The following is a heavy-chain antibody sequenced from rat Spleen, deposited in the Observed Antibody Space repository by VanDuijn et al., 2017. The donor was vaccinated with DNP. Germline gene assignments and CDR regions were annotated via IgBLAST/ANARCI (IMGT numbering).Heavy chain of an antibody. CDR2: ISYSGST. J-gene: IGHJ2*01. Sequence: EVQLQESGPGLVKPSQSLSLTCSVTTYSITSNYWGWIRKFPGNKMEWMGYISYSGSTSYNPSLKSRISITRDTSKNQFFLQLNSVTTDDTATYYCAKSPYKNYEGFDYWGQGVMVTVSS. D-gene: IGHD1-10*01. V-gene: IGHV3-1*01. CDR1: TYSITSNY. CDR3: AKSPYKNYEGFDY.